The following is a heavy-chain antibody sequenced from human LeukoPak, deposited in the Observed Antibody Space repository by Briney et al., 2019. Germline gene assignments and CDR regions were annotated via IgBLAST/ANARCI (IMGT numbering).Heavy chain of an antibody. V-gene: IGHV3-33*08. CDR3: ARDRSSSPIDY. CDR1: GFTSSSYG. D-gene: IGHD6-6*01. Sequence: GGSLRLSCAASGFTSSSYGMNWVRQAPGKGLEWVAVIWYDGSNKYYADSVKGRFTISRDNSKNTLYLQMNSLRAEDTAVYYCARDRSSSPIDYWGQGTLVTVSS. CDR2: IWYDGSNK. J-gene: IGHJ4*02.